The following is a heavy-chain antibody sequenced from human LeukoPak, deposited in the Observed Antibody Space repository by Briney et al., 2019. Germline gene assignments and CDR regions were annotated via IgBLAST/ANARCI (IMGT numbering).Heavy chain of an antibody. CDR2: ISTSSSYI. J-gene: IGHJ5*02. Sequence: PGGSLRLSCAASGFTFSGYSMNWVRQAPGKGLEWVSSISTSSSYIYYADSVKGRFTISRDNAKNSLYLQMNSLRAEDTAVYYCAREPEGIQLWPNWFDPWGQGTLVTVSS. CDR1: GFTFSGYS. CDR3: AREPEGIQLWPNWFDP. V-gene: IGHV3-21*01. D-gene: IGHD5-18*01.